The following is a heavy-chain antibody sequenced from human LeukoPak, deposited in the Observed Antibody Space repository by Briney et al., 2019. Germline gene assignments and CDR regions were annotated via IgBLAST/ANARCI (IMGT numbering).Heavy chain of an antibody. CDR2: ISVSGGST. Sequence: GGSLRLSCAASGFTFSSYGMTWVRQAPGKGLEWVSVISVSGGSTNYADSVKGRFTISRDNSKNTLYLEMNSLRAEDTALYYCAKDRGRAVAGSEFDYWGQGTLVTVSS. CDR1: GFTFSSYG. D-gene: IGHD6-19*01. CDR3: AKDRGRAVAGSEFDY. J-gene: IGHJ4*02. V-gene: IGHV3-23*01.